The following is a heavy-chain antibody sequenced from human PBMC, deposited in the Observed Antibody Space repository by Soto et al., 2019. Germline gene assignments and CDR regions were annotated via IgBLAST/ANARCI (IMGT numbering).Heavy chain of an antibody. CDR3: ATSIVGATNPNARFFDY. D-gene: IGHD1-26*01. V-gene: IGHV1-69*13. CDR2: IIPIFGTA. CDR1: GGTFSSYA. J-gene: IGHJ4*02. Sequence: GASVNVSCKASGGTFSSYAISWVRQAPGQGLEWMGGIIPIFGTANYAQKFQGRVTITADESTSTAYMELSSLRSEDTAVYYCATSIVGATNPNARFFDYWGQGTLVTVSS.